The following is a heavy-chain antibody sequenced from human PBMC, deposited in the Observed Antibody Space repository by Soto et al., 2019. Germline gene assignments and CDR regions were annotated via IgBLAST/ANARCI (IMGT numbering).Heavy chain of an antibody. D-gene: IGHD1-26*01. CDR3: AHGGWEESREALSGWFDP. V-gene: IGHV1-69*02. CDR2: IIPILGRA. Sequence: QVQLVQSGAEVKKPGSSVKVSCKASGGTFSSYTISWVRQAPGQGLEWMGTIIPILGRANYAQKFQGRLTMTTDKATSEAYMGLSSLRSEGTGVESCAHGGWEESREALSGWFDPWGQGTLVTVSS. J-gene: IGHJ5*02. CDR1: GGTFSSYT.